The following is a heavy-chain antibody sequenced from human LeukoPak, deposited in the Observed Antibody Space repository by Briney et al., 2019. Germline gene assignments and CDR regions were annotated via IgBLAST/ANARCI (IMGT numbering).Heavy chain of an antibody. V-gene: IGHV4-39*01. CDR3: ARLTTVITRGTFDI. D-gene: IGHD4-23*01. CDR1: GGSIITNDYW. CDR2: IDHAGTT. Sequence: PSETLSLTCVVSGGSIITNDYWWGWIRQPPGKGLEWIGTIDHAGTTFYNVSLKSRVTISVDTPNNQFSLRLNSVGAADTAVYYCARLTTVITRGTFDIWGQGTMVTVS. J-gene: IGHJ3*02.